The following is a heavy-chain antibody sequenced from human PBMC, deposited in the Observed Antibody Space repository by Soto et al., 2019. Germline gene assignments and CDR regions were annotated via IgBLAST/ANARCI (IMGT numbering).Heavy chain of an antibody. Sequence: SETLSLTCTVSGGSISSYYWSWIRQPPGKGLEWIGYIYYSGSTNYNPSLKSRVTISVDTSKNQFSLKLSSVTAADTAVYYCAKHNYDIMSWFAPWGQGTLVTVSS. CDR2: IYYSGST. D-gene: IGHD3-9*01. J-gene: IGHJ5*02. CDR1: GGSISSYY. CDR3: AKHNYDIMSWFAP. V-gene: IGHV4-59*08.